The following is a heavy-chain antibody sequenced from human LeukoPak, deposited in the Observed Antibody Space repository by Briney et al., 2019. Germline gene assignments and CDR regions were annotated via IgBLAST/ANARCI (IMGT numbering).Heavy chain of an antibody. V-gene: IGHV4-30-2*01. D-gene: IGHD6-13*01. CDR2: IYHSGST. CDR1: GGSISSGGYS. J-gene: IGHJ6*02. Sequence: PSETLSLTCAVSGGSISSGGYSWSWIRQPPGKGLEWIGYIYHSGSTYYNPSLKSRVTISVDRSKNQFSLKLSSVTAADTAVYYCARGAVIAAADEYYYGMDVWGQGTTVTVSS. CDR3: ARGAVIAAADEYYYGMDV.